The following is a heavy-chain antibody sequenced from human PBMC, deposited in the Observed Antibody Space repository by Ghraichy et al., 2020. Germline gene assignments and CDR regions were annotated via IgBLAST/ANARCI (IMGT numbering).Heavy chain of an antibody. D-gene: IGHD2-15*01. CDR2: ISWNSGSI. J-gene: IGHJ2*01. V-gene: IGHV3-9*01. CDR1: GFTFDDYA. CDR3: AKGSGYCSGGSCFWGYFDL. Sequence: SLRLSCAASGFTFDDYAMHWVRQAPGKGLEWVSGISWNSGSIGYADSVKGRFTISRDNAKKSLYLQMDSLRAEDTALYYCAKGSGYCSGGSCFWGYFDLWGRGTLVTVSS.